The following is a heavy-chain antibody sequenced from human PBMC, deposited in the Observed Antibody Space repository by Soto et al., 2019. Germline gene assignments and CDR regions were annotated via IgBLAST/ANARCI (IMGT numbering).Heavy chain of an antibody. CDR1: DGSIVNYY. CDR3: ARQVSYYDFWSGYYTREYYYYMDV. J-gene: IGHJ6*03. CDR2: IYYSGST. Sequence: SETMSHTCTVSDGSIVNYYWSWIRKTPGKGLEWIGYIYYSGSTNYNPSLKSRVTISVDTSKNQFSLELSSVTAADTAVYYCARQVSYYDFWSGYYTREYYYYMDVWGKGTTVTVS. V-gene: IGHV4-59*08. D-gene: IGHD3-3*01.